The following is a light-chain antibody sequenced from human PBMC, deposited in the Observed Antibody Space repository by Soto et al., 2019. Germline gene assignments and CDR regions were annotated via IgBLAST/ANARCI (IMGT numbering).Light chain of an antibody. CDR3: QVWDSSSDLWV. J-gene: IGLJ3*02. CDR1: NIGSKS. CDR2: DDS. Sequence: SYELTQPPSVSVAPGQTARITCGGNNIGSKSVHWYQQKPGQAPVLVVYDDSDRPSGNPERFSGSNSGNTATLTISRVEAGDEADYYCQVWDSSSDLWVFGGGTQLTVL. V-gene: IGLV3-21*02.